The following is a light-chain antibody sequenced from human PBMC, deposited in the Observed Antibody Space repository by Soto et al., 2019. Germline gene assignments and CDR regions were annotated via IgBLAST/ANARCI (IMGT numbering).Light chain of an antibody. CDR2: GAS. J-gene: IGKJ1*01. Sequence: EIDLTQSPGTLSLSPGEGATLSCRVSQSVTGNYLAWYQQKPGQAPRLLIHGASNRATGIPDRFSGSGSGTDFTLTIGRLEPEDFAVYYCQQYLVTPWTFGQGTKVDIK. CDR1: QSVTGNY. V-gene: IGKV3-20*01. CDR3: QQYLVTPWT.